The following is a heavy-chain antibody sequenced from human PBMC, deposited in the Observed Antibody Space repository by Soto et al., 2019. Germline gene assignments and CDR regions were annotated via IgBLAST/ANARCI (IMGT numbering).Heavy chain of an antibody. CDR1: GYTLTELS. CDR3: ATATLTIVGAEAQGANDAFDI. J-gene: IGHJ3*02. CDR2: FDPEDGET. D-gene: IGHD1-26*01. V-gene: IGHV1-24*01. Sequence: GASEKVSCKVSGYTLTELSMHWVRQAPGKGLEWMGGFDPEDGETIYAQKFQGRVTMTEDTSTDTAYMELSSLRSEDTAVYYCATATLTIVGAEAQGANDAFDIWGQGTMVTVSS.